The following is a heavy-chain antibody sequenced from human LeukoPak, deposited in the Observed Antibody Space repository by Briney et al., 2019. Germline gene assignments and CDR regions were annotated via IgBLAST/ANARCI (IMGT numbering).Heavy chain of an antibody. V-gene: IGHV3-23*01. D-gene: IGHD1-1*01. J-gene: IGHJ4*02. CDR3: ARELSTGAYFDY. Sequence: PGGSLRLSCAASGFTFSSYAMSWVRQAPGKGLEWVSAISGSGGSTYYADSVKGRFSISRDNSKNALYLQMNTLRAEDTAVYYCARELSTGAYFDYWGQGTLVTVSS. CDR1: GFTFSSYA. CDR2: ISGSGGST.